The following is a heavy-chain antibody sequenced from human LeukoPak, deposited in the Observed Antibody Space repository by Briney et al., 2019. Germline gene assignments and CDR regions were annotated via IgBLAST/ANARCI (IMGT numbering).Heavy chain of an antibody. CDR2: IYYSGST. Sequence: PAETLSLTCTVSGVSISSYYWSWIRQPPGKGLDWIGYIYYSGSTNYNPSLKSRVTISVDTSKNQFSLKLSSVTAADTAVYYCARVSSGYYYSAFDIWGQGTMVTVSS. D-gene: IGHD3-22*01. CDR1: GVSISSYY. J-gene: IGHJ3*02. CDR3: ARVSSGYYYSAFDI. V-gene: IGHV4-59*01.